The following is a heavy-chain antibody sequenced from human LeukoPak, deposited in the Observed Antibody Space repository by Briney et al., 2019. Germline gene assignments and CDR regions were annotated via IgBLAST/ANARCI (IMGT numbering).Heavy chain of an antibody. CDR1: GFTFDDYG. V-gene: IGHV3-20*04. J-gene: IGHJ4*02. CDR3: ARGGYYYDSSGYLDY. CDR2: INWNGGST. Sequence: PGGSLRLSCAASGFTFDDYGMSWVRQAPGEGLEWVSGINWNGGSTGYADSVKGRFTISRDNAKNSLYLQMNSLRAEDTALYYCARGGYYYDSSGYLDYWSQGTLVTVSS. D-gene: IGHD3-22*01.